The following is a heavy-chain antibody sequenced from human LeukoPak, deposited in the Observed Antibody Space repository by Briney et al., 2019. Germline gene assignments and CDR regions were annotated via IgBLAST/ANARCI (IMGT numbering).Heavy chain of an antibody. Sequence: GGSLRLSCAASGFTFSNYAMSWVRQAPGKGLEWVSAISNSGTGTYYADSVKGRFTVSRDNSKNTLYLQMNSLRAEDTAVYYCARDFVASSRAESFRYWGQGTLVTVSS. D-gene: IGHD2-15*01. V-gene: IGHV3-23*01. CDR2: ISNSGTGT. CDR1: GFTFSNYA. J-gene: IGHJ1*01. CDR3: ARDFVASSRAESFRY.